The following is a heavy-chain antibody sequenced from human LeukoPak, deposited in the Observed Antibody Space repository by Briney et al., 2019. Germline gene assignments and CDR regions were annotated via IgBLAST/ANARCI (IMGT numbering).Heavy chain of an antibody. CDR1: GGSFSGYY. J-gene: IGHJ4*02. CDR2: INHSGST. Sequence: SGTLSLTCAVYGGSFSGYYWSWIRQPPGKGLEWIGEINHSGSTNYNPSLKSRVTISVDTSKNPFSLKLSSVTAADTAVYYCARNYYDSSGYYYVSDYWGQGTLVTVSS. V-gene: IGHV4-34*01. D-gene: IGHD3-22*01. CDR3: ARNYYDSSGYYYVSDY.